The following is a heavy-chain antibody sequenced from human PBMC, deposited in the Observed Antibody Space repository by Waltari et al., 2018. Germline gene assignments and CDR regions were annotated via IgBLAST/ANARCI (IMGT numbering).Heavy chain of an antibody. CDR1: GVTFTNAW. CDR3: TTLGYRSGWSFDY. CDR2: IKSKTDGGTT. D-gene: IGHD6-19*01. Sequence: EVQLVDSGGGLVKRGGSLGLSCAASGVTFTNAWMNWVRQAPGKGLEWVGRIKSKTDGGTTDYAAPVKGRFTISRDDSKNTLYLQMNSLKTDDTAVYYCTTLGYRSGWSFDYWGQGTLVTVSS. J-gene: IGHJ4*02. V-gene: IGHV3-15*07.